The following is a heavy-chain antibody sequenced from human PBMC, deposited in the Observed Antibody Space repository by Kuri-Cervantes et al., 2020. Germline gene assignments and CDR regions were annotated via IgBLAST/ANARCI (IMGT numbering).Heavy chain of an antibody. CDR2: ISNDGINH. CDR1: GFTFSSYA. Sequence: GESLKISCAASGFTFSSYAMHWVRQAPGKGLEWITLISNDGINHYFGNSVKGRFTMSRDNSKNTIYLQMNRLRPEDTAVYYCAQYKDADYDSSGYYYDAFDIWGQGTMVTVSS. V-gene: IGHV3-30*04. D-gene: IGHD3-22*01. J-gene: IGHJ3*02. CDR3: AQYKDADYDSSGYYYDAFDI.